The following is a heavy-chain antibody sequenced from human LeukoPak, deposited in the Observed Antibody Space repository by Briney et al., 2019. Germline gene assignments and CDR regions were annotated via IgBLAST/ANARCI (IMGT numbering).Heavy chain of an antibody. V-gene: IGHV4-31*03. Sequence: SETLSLTCTVSGASISSGGYYWSWIRQHPGKGLEWIGYIYYSGSTYYNPSLKSRVTISVDTSKNQFSLKLSSVTAADTAVYYCAGDRGYSYGYDFDYWGQGTLVTVSS. CDR3: AGDRGYSYGYDFDY. CDR2: IYYSGST. J-gene: IGHJ4*02. CDR1: GASISSGGYY. D-gene: IGHD5-18*01.